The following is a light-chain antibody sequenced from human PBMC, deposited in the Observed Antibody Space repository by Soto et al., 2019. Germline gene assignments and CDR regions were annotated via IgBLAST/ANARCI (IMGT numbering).Light chain of an antibody. J-gene: IGKJ2*01. CDR3: QQYISLPLT. CDR2: GAS. V-gene: IGKV3-20*01. CDR1: QSVSSNF. Sequence: EIVLTQSPGTLSLSPGERATLSCRASQSVSSNFLAWYQQKPGQAPRLLMYGASTRATGIPDRFSGSGSGTEFTLTISRLEPEDFAVYYCQQYISLPLTFGQGTKLDIK.